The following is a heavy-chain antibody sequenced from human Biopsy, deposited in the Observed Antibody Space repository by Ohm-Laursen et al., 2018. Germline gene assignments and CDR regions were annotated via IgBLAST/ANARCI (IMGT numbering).Heavy chain of an antibody. Sequence: GASVKVSCKASGYTFTDSNMHWVRQAPGQGLEWMGWINPNSGGTNYAQKFQGRVTMTRDTPMSTAYMELNRPRSDDTVVYYCARGGLNYWYFDLWGRGTLVTVSS. CDR2: INPNSGGT. CDR1: GYTFTDSN. V-gene: IGHV1-2*02. J-gene: IGHJ2*01. D-gene: IGHD1-26*01. CDR3: ARGGLNYWYFDL.